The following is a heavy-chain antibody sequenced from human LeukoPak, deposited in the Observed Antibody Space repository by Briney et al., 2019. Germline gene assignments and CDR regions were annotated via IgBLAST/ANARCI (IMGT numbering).Heavy chain of an antibody. Sequence: GGSLRLSCAASGFTFSSYWMSWVRQAPGEGLKWVANIKQDGSEKYYVDSVKGRFTISRDNAKNSLYLQMNSLRAEDTAVYYCATPTGYYYDSSGHPIDYWGQGTLVTVSS. V-gene: IGHV3-7*01. CDR1: GFTFSSYW. CDR2: IKQDGSEK. CDR3: ATPTGYYYDSSGHPIDY. D-gene: IGHD3-22*01. J-gene: IGHJ4*02.